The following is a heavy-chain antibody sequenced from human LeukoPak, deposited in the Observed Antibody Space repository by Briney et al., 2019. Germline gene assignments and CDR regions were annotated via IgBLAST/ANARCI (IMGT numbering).Heavy chain of an antibody. J-gene: IGHJ4*02. V-gene: IGHV3-13*01. Sequence: GGSLRLSCAASGFIFSNYDMHWVRQATGKGLEWVSSINTAGDTFYLVSVKGRFTISRDNSKNTLYLQMNSLTAEDTAKYYCAKATGNLGNWGQGTLVTVSS. CDR1: GFIFSNYD. CDR2: INTAGDT. D-gene: IGHD1-1*01. CDR3: AKATGNLGN.